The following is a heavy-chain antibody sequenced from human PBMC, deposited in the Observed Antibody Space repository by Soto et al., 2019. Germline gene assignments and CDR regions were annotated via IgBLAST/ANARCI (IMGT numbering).Heavy chain of an antibody. CDR2: ISSNGGST. V-gene: IGHV3-64D*06. J-gene: IGHJ4*02. D-gene: IGHD3-3*01. CDR3: VKDRRADYYDFWSGWPPFDY. CDR1: GFTFSSYA. Sequence: GGSLSLSCSASGFTFSSYAMHWVRQAPGKGLEYVSAISSNGGSTYYADSVKGRFTISRDNSKNTLYLQMSSLRAEDTAVYYCVKDRRADYYDFWSGWPPFDYWGQGTLVTVSS.